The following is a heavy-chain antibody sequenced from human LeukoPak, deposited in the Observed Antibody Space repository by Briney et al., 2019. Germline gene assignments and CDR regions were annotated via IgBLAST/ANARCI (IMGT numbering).Heavy chain of an antibody. CDR2: IRSNGDTA. V-gene: IGHV3-23*01. Sequence: PGGSLRLSCTASGFTFSSIALTWVRQAPGKGLEWVSTIRSNGDTAYNADSVKGRFTISRDNSKNTVYLQMNSLRVEDTAIYYCAKGQEVDDGVFYSWGQGTLVIVSS. D-gene: IGHD1-1*01. J-gene: IGHJ4*02. CDR1: GFTFSSIA. CDR3: AKGQEVDDGVFYS.